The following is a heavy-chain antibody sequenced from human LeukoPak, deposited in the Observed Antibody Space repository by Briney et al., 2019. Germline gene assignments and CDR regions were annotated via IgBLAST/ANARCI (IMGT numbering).Heavy chain of an antibody. Sequence: SETLSLTCTVSGYSISSGYYWGWIRQPPGKGLEWIGSIYHSGSTYYNPSLKSRVTISVDTSKNQLSLKLSSVTAADTAVYYCARYYDFWSGSSTGGYWGQGTLVTVSS. V-gene: IGHV4-38-2*02. J-gene: IGHJ4*02. CDR2: IYHSGST. CDR3: ARYYDFWSGSSTGGY. D-gene: IGHD3-3*01. CDR1: GYSISSGYY.